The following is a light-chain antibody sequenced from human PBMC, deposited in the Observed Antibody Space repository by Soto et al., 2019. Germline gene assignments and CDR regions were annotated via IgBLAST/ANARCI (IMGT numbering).Light chain of an antibody. CDR3: QQYHTYSPWT. V-gene: IGKV1-5*03. Sequence: IQMTQSPSTLSASVGDRVTITCRASQSINIWLAWYQQKPEKAPKLLIYKTSTLESGVPSRFSGSGSGTEFTLTISSLQPDDFATYYCQQYHTYSPWTFGQGTKVEIK. CDR2: KTS. CDR1: QSINIW. J-gene: IGKJ1*01.